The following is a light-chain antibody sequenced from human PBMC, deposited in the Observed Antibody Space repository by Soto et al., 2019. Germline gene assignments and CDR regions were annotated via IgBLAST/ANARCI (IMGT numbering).Light chain of an antibody. V-gene: IGKV1-5*03. CDR2: KAS. CDR3: QQYNSYSST. J-gene: IGKJ2*02. CDR1: QSVSTW. Sequence: DIQMTQSPSTLSASVGDRVTITCRASQSVSTWLAWYQQKPGKAPKLLIYKASSLESGVPSRFSDSGSGTEFTLTISRLQPDDFATDYCQQYNSYSSTFGQGPKLEIK.